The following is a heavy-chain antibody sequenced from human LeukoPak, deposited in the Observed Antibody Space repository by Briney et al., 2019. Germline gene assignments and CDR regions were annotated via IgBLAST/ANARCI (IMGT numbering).Heavy chain of an antibody. V-gene: IGHV1-18*01. CDR1: GYTFSSYG. J-gene: IGHJ4*02. Sequence: GASVKVSCRPSGYTFSSYGISWVRQAPGQGLEWMGWISAYNGNTNYAQKLQGRVTMTTDTSTSTAYMELRSLRSDDTAVYYCASGNNYGDYVNYWGQGTLVTVSS. CDR2: ISAYNGNT. CDR3: ASGNNYGDYVNY. D-gene: IGHD4-17*01.